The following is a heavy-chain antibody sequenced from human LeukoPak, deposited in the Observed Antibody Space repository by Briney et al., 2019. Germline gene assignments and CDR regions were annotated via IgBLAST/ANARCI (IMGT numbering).Heavy chain of an antibody. D-gene: IGHD3/OR15-3a*01. J-gene: IGHJ4*02. Sequence: QPGGSLRLSCAASGFTLSSYAMHWVRQAPGKGLEWVAVISYDGSNKYYADSVKGRFTISRDNSKNTLYLQMNSLRAEDTAVYYCAKPYLAWKYFDYWGQGTLVTVSS. CDR2: ISYDGSNK. V-gene: IGHV3-30*04. CDR3: AKPYLAWKYFDY. CDR1: GFTLSSYA.